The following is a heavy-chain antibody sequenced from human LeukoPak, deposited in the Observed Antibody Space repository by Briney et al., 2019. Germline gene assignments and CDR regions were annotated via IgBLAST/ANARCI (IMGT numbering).Heavy chain of an antibody. Sequence: GSLRLSCAASGFTFSSYSMNWVRQAPGKGLEWVSSISSSSSYIYYADSVKGRFTISRDNAKNSLYLQMNSLRAEDTAVYYCAREITEEWLYAFDIWGQGTMVTVSS. CDR3: AREITEEWLYAFDI. CDR1: GFTFSSYS. J-gene: IGHJ3*02. D-gene: IGHD3-3*01. CDR2: ISSSSSYI. V-gene: IGHV3-21*01.